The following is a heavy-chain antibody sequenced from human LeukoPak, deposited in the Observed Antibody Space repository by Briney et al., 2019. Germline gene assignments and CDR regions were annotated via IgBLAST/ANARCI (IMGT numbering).Heavy chain of an antibody. V-gene: IGHV1-69*01. D-gene: IGHD3-22*01. Sequence: GASVKVSCKASGGTFSCYVISWVRQAPGQGLEWMGGIIPIFGTANYAQKFQGRVTITADESTSTAYMELSSLRSEDTAVYYCARKGDDSSGPRGGSLDLWGGGPLVTVSS. CDR2: IIPIFGTA. CDR1: GGTFSCYV. CDR3: ARKGDDSSGPRGGSLDL. J-gene: IGHJ2*01.